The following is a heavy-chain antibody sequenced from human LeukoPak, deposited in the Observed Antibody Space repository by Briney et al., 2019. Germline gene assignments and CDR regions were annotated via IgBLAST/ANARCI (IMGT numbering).Heavy chain of an antibody. CDR1: GFTFSSYA. CDR3: ARDRRYCSGGSCYPDAFDI. Sequence: PGGSLRLSCAASGFTFSSYAMSWIRQAPGKGLDWVSAISGGGEDTYYPDSVKGRFTISRDNSKNTLYLQMGSLRAEDMAVYYCARDRRYCSGGSCYPDAFDIWGQGTMVTVSS. D-gene: IGHD2-15*01. CDR2: ISGGGEDT. J-gene: IGHJ3*02. V-gene: IGHV3-23*01.